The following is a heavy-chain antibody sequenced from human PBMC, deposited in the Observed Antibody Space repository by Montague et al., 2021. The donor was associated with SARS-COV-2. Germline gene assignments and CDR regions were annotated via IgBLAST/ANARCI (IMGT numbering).Heavy chain of an antibody. Sequence: SLRLSCAASGFTFSSCAMHWVRQAPGKGLEWVAVISYDGSNKYYADSVKGRFTISRDNSKNTLYLQMNSLRAEDTAVYYCLGELSLSLDYWGQGTLVTVSS. CDR1: GFTFSSCA. CDR2: ISYDGSNK. V-gene: IGHV3-30-3*01. D-gene: IGHD3-16*02. J-gene: IGHJ4*02. CDR3: LGELSLSLDY.